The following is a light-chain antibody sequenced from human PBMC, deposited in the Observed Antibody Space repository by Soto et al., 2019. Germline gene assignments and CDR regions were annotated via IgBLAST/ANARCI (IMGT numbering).Light chain of an antibody. Sequence: QSVLTQSPSASASLGSSVKVTCTLSSGHSSYIIAWHQQQPGKAPRYLMKLEGSGNYNKGSGVPDRFSGSSSGADRYLTISNLQFEDEADYYCETWDSDTRVFGGGTKVTVL. J-gene: IGLJ3*02. CDR2: LEGSGNY. CDR1: SGHSSYI. V-gene: IGLV4-60*02. CDR3: ETWDSDTRV.